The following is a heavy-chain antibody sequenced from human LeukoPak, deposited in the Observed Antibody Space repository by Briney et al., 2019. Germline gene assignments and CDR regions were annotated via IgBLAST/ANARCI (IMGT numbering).Heavy chain of an antibody. J-gene: IGHJ6*04. CDR3: ARLPKGGEWLDYYYGMDV. CDR1: GGTFSSYA. D-gene: IGHD3-16*01. Sequence: SVKVSCKASGGTFSSYAISWVRQAPGQGLEWMGGIIPIFGTANYAQKFQGRVTITADESTSTAYMELSSLRSEDTAVYYCARLPKGGEWLDYYYGMDVWGKGTTVTVSS. CDR2: IIPIFGTA. V-gene: IGHV1-69*13.